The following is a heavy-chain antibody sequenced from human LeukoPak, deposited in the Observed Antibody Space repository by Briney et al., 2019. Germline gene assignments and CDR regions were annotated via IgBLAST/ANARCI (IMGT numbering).Heavy chain of an antibody. CDR1: GGTFSSYA. CDR2: IIPIFGTA. CDR3: ATGEIQLIDY. Sequence: SVKVSCKASGGTFSSYAISWVRQAPGQGLEWMGGIIPIFGTANYAQKFQGRVTMTRDMSTSTVYMELSSLRSEDTAVYYCATGEIQLIDYWGQGTLVTVSS. J-gene: IGHJ4*02. D-gene: IGHD5-18*01. V-gene: IGHV1-69*05.